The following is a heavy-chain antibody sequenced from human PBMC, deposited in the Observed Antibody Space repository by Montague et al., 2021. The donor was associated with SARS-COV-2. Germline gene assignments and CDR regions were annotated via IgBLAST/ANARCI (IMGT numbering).Heavy chain of an antibody. V-gene: IGHV3-11*01. CDR3: ARTRLDTNGWHLDAFDV. Sequence: SLRLSCATSGFIFSDYHMSWIRQAPGRGLECVSYVSLSGTRVYYADSVKGRFTISRDNAKKSLHLQMNSLGAEDTAIYYCARTRLDTNGWHLDAFDVWGRGTVVTVSS. CDR2: VSLSGTRV. CDR1: GFIFSDYH. J-gene: IGHJ3*01. D-gene: IGHD6-19*01.